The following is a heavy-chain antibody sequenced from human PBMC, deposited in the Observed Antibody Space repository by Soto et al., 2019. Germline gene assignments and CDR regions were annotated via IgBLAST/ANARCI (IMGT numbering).Heavy chain of an antibody. CDR2: ISGSGGST. Sequence: PGKGPEWVSAISGSGGSTYYADSVKGRFTISRDNSKNTLYLQMNSLRAEDTAVYYCAKDGKVVPAAIDYWGQGTLVTVSS. V-gene: IGHV3-23*01. J-gene: IGHJ4*02. CDR3: AKDGKVVPAAIDY. D-gene: IGHD2-2*01.